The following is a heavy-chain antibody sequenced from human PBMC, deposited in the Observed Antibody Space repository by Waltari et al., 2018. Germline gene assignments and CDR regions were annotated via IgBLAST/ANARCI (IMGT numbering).Heavy chain of an antibody. CDR2: IYYSGST. J-gene: IGHJ4*02. D-gene: IGHD2-15*01. CDR1: GGSISSHY. CDR3: ARARYCSGGSCYLGYYFDY. Sequence: QVQLQESGPGLVKPSETLSLTCTVSGGSISSHYWSWIRQPPGKGLEWIGYIYYSGSTNSNPSLKSRVTISVDTSKNQFSLKLSSVTAADTAVYYCARARYCSGGSCYLGYYFDYWGQGTLVTVSS. V-gene: IGHV4-59*11.